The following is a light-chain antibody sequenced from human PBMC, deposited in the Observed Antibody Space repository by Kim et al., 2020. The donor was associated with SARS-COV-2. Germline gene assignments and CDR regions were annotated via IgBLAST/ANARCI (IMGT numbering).Light chain of an antibody. CDR1: GGHSGNA. Sequence: QLVLTQSPTASASLGAPAKLTCTLNGGHSGNAIAWPQQQPEKGPRYLMKVNNDGSHSKGDGIPARFSGSSSGAERYLTISSIPSVDEADNSCQSWGELGGGPQLTV. CDR3: QSWGE. V-gene: IGLV4-69*01. CDR2: VNNDGSH. J-gene: IGLJ3*02.